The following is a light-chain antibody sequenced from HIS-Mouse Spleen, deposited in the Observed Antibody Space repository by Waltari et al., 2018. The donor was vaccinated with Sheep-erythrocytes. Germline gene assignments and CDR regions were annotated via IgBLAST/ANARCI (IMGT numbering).Light chain of an antibody. CDR3: QQYNSYPYT. V-gene: IGKV1-5*03. Sequence: DIQMTQSPSTLSASVGDRVTITCRASQSVSSWLAWYQQKPGKAPKLLIYKASSLESGVPSRFSGSGSGTEFTLTISSLQPDDFATYYCQQYNSYPYTFGQGTKLEIK. J-gene: IGKJ2*01. CDR2: KAS. CDR1: QSVSSW.